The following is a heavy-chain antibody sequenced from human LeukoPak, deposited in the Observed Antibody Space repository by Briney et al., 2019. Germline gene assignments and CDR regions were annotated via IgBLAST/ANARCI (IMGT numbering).Heavy chain of an antibody. CDR1: GLTFGDFW. D-gene: IGHD5-18*01. V-gene: IGHV3-74*01. CDR3: ATGHSYGYDY. Sequence: QPGGSLRLSCAASGLTFGDFWMHWVRQPPGKGLVWVALVKGDGRTTIYADSVKGRFTISRDNAENTLYLQMNSLRADDSGVYYCATGHSYGYDYWGQGVLVTVSS. CDR2: VKGDGRTT. J-gene: IGHJ4*02.